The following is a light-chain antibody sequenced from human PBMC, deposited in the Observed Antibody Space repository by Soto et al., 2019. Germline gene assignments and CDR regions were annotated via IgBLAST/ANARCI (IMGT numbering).Light chain of an antibody. J-gene: IGKJ5*01. Sequence: IVMTQSPATLSVSPGERATLSCGASESVITNLAWYQQKPGQGPRLLIYGASTRAAGIPARFSGSGSGTDFTLTISSLQPEDFAVYYRQQYNKWPAITFGQGTRLEIK. V-gene: IGKV3-15*01. CDR1: ESVITN. CDR2: GAS. CDR3: QQYNKWPAIT.